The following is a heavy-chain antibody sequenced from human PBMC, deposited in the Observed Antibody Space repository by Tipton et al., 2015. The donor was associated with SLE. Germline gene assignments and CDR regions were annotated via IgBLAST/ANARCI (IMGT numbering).Heavy chain of an antibody. D-gene: IGHD1-1*01. CDR1: GGSISSHY. Sequence: PGLVNPSETLSLTCTVSGGSISSHYWRWIRQPPGKGLEWIGYIYGGGSTNYNPSLKSRVSMSVDTSRNQFSLKLNSVTTADTAVYYCARVWDDGDAFDIWGQGTMVTVSS. CDR3: ARVWDDGDAFDI. V-gene: IGHV4-59*11. J-gene: IGHJ3*02. CDR2: IYGGGST.